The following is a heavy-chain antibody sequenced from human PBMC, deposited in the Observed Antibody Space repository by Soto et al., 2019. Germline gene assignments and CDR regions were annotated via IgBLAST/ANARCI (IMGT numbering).Heavy chain of an antibody. CDR3: ASGGSSLNFDS. V-gene: IGHV4-39*01. Sequence: SETLSLTCTVSGGSISSSSYYWGWIRQPPGKGLEWIGSIFYSGSTNYDPSLKSRVTISRDNAKNKLYLQMNSLRVEDTAVYYCASGGSSLNFDSWGQGTLVTVSS. CDR2: IFYSGST. D-gene: IGHD6-6*01. CDR1: GGSISSSSYY. J-gene: IGHJ4*02.